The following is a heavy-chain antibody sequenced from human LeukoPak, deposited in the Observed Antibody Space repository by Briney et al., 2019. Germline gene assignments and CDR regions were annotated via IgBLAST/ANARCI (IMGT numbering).Heavy chain of an antibody. CDR2: TYYRSKWYN. D-gene: IGHD6-19*01. CDR1: GDSVSSNNAA. CDR3: ARGGSGWYSIYWFDP. V-gene: IGHV6-1*01. J-gene: IGHJ5*02. Sequence: SQTLSLTCAISGDSVSSNNAAWNWLTQSPSRGLEWLGRTYYRSKWYNDYAVSVKSRITINPDTSKNQFPLQLNSVTPEDTAVYYCARGGSGWYSIYWFDPWGQGTLVTVSS.